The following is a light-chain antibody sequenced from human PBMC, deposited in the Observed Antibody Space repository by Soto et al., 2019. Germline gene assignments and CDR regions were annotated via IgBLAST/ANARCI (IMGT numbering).Light chain of an antibody. CDR1: QGISSF. J-gene: IGKJ1*01. CDR2: GAS. Sequence: IQLTQSPSSLSASVGDRVTITCRASQGISSFLAWYQQKPGKAPNLLIYGASTLQSGVPSRFSGSGSGTDFTLTIASLQPEDFATYYCQQLNSYPRTFGQGTKVEVQ. V-gene: IGKV1-9*01. CDR3: QQLNSYPRT.